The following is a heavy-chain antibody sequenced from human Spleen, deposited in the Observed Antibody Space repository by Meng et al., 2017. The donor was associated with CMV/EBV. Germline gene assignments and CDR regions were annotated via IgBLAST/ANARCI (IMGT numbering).Heavy chain of an antibody. D-gene: IGHD4-17*01. CDR2: IYNDASRT. J-gene: IGHJ4*02. Sequence: GESLKISCAASGFTFTNYAMTWVRQAAGKGLEWVSVIYNDASRTYYADSVKGRFTISRDNSKSTLYLQMNSLRAEDTAVYYCTTDHGTTVPTDYWGQGTLVTVSS. CDR3: TTDHGTTVPTDY. V-gene: IGHV3-23*03. CDR1: GFTFTNYA.